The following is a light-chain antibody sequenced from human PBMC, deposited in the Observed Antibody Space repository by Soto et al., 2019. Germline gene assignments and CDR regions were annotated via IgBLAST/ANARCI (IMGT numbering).Light chain of an antibody. CDR3: PSYTTSSTRV. CDR2: EVT. J-gene: IGLJ1*01. V-gene: IGLV2-14*01. CDR1: SSDVGIYNY. Sequence: QSVLTQPASVSGSPGQSIAISCTGTSSDVGIYNYVSWYQQHPGKVPKLIIYEVTNRPSGVSNRFSGSKSGNTASLIISGLQAEDEADYYCPSYTTSSTRVFGTGTKLTVL.